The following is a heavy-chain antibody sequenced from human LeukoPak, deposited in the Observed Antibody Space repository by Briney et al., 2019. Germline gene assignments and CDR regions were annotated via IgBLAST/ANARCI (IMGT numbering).Heavy chain of an antibody. CDR1: GFTLSSYA. J-gene: IGHJ4*02. CDR3: AKDPGTLIRYGVFDY. Sequence: PGGSLRLSCAASGFTLSSYAMSWVRQAPGKGLYWVSVISGSVGSTYYADSVKGRFTISRDNSKNILYLQMNSLRAEDTAVYYCAKDPGTLIRYGVFDYWGQGTLVSVSS. CDR2: ISGSVGST. D-gene: IGHD4-17*01. V-gene: IGHV3-23*01.